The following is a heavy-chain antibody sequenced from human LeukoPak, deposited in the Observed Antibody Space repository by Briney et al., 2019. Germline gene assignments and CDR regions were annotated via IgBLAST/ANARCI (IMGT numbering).Heavy chain of an antibody. V-gene: IGHV3-13*01. J-gene: IGHJ4*02. CDR2: IGVGGDT. D-gene: IGHD6-19*01. CDR3: AKVGSGWNTEIDY. CDR1: GFTFSKYD. Sequence: PGGSLRLSCVAAGFTFSKYDMYWVRRVTGKGLECVSAIGVGGDTKYSDSVKGRFTISRENGQDSLYLHMNSLRAEDTAVYYCAKVGSGWNTEIDYWGQGTLVTVSS.